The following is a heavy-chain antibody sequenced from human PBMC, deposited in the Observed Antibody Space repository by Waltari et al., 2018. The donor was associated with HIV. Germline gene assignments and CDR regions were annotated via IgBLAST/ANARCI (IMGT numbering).Heavy chain of an antibody. CDR1: GFTFSSYA. J-gene: IGHJ5*02. CDR2: ISYEGSNK. D-gene: IGHD1-26*01. CDR3: ARDPTKEWEPSGHWFDP. Sequence: QVQLVESGGGVVQPGRSLRLSCAASGFTFSSYAMHWVRQAPGKGLEWVAVISYEGSNKYYADSVKGRFTISRDNSKNTLYLQMNSLRAEDTAVYYCARDPTKEWEPSGHWFDPWGQGTLVTVSS. V-gene: IGHV3-30*04.